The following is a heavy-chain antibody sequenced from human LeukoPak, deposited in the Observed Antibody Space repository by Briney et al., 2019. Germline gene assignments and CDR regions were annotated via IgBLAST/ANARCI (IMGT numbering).Heavy chain of an antibody. J-gene: IGHJ3*01. CDR2: IYNGAI. D-gene: IGHD5-12*01. Sequence: GGSLRLSCSRSGFTFSNYEMNWVRQAPGKGLEWVSFIYNGAIYYADSVKGRFITSRDNANNLLYLQMNRLRDEDTAIYYCARDAVATWSAFDLWGQGTMVTVSS. V-gene: IGHV3-48*03. CDR3: ARDAVATWSAFDL. CDR1: GFTFSNYE.